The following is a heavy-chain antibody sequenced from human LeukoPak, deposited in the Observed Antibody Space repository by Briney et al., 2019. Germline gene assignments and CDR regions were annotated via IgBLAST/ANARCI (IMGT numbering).Heavy chain of an antibody. Sequence: GESLKISCKGSGYSFTNNWISWVRQMPGKGLEWMGRIDPRDSYTNYSPSFQGHVTISADSSISTAYMQWSSLKASDTAIYYCARHPPAGDSTWAWFDPWGQGTLVTVSS. CDR1: GYSFTNNW. V-gene: IGHV5-10-1*01. D-gene: IGHD2/OR15-2a*01. J-gene: IGHJ5*02. CDR3: ARHPPAGDSTWAWFDP. CDR2: IDPRDSYT.